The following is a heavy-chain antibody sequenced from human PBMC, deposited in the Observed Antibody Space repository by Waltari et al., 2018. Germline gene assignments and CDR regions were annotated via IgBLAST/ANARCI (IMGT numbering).Heavy chain of an antibody. V-gene: IGHV1-69*08. CDR3: ARDHTIVATKGPFFDY. CDR1: GGTFSSNA. CDR2: IIPIFGTA. Sequence: QVQLVQSGAEVKKPGSSVKVSCKASGGTFSSNAISWVRQAPGQGLEWMGRIIPIFGTANYAQKFQGRVTITADKSTSTAYMELSSLRSEDTAVYYCARDHTIVATKGPFFDYWGQGTLVTVSS. J-gene: IGHJ4*02. D-gene: IGHD5-12*01.